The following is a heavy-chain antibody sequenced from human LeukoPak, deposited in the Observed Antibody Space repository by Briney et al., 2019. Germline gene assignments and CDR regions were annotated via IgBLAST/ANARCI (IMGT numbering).Heavy chain of an antibody. CDR2: INPNSGGT. CDR3: ARDRGGGSYLGAFDI. J-gene: IGHJ3*02. V-gene: IGHV1-2*02. CDR1: GYTFTGYY. Sequence: ASVKVSCKASGYTFTGYYMHWVREAPGQGREWMGWINPNSGGTNYAQKFQGRVTMTRDTSISTAYMELSRLRSDDTAVYYCARDRGGGSYLGAFDIWDQGTMVTVSS. D-gene: IGHD1-26*01.